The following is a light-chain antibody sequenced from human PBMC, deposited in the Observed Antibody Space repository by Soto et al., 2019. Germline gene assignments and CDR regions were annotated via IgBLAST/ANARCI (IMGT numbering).Light chain of an antibody. CDR1: RSINNY. J-gene: IGKJ4*01. V-gene: IGKV3-11*01. Sequence: EIVLTQSPATLSLSPGETATLSCRASRSINNYLAWYQQKPGQSPRLLIYVASNRATGIPARFSGSGTGTAFTLTISSLEPEDFAVYYCQQRSNWISFGGGTKVEV. CDR3: QQRSNWIS. CDR2: VAS.